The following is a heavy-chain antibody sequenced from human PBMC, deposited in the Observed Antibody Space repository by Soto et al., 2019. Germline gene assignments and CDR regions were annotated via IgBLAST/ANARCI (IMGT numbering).Heavy chain of an antibody. CDR1: GFTFSSYS. CDR3: ARNPHYYDSSGYHYYFDY. CDR2: ISSSSSTI. D-gene: IGHD3-22*01. Sequence: EVQLVESGGGLVQPGGSLRLSCAASGFTFSSYSMNWVRQAPGNGLEWVLFISSSSSTIYYADSVKDRFTISRDNANNSLYLQMNSLRDEDTAVYYCARNPHYYDSSGYHYYFDYWGQGTLVTVSS. V-gene: IGHV3-48*02. J-gene: IGHJ4*02.